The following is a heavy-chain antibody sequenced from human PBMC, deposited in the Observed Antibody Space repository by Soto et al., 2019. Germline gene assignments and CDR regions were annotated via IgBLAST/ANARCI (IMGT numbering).Heavy chain of an antibody. J-gene: IGHJ4*02. CDR2: ISSSSNTI. D-gene: IGHD5-12*01. V-gene: IGHV3-48*02. Sequence: EVQLVESGGGLVQPGGSLRLSCAASGFTFSNYAMDWVRQAPGKGLEWVSYISSSSNTIYYADSVKGRFTICRDNAKSSLYLQINSLRDEDTAVYYFVRDGREYSGFDPDYWGQGTLVTVSS. CDR1: GFTFSNYA. CDR3: VRDGREYSGFDPDY.